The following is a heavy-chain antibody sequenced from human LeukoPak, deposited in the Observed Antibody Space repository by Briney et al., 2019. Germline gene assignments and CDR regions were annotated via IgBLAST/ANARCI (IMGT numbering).Heavy chain of an antibody. Sequence: GGSLRLSCAASGFTFSSYSMNWVRQAPGKGLEWVSSISSSSYIYYADSVKGRFTISRDNAKNSLYLQMNSLRAEDTAVYYCARDVDDYYDSSGYDYWGQGTLVTASS. D-gene: IGHD3-22*01. J-gene: IGHJ4*02. CDR1: GFTFSSYS. CDR3: ARDVDDYYDSSGYDY. CDR2: ISSSSYI. V-gene: IGHV3-21*01.